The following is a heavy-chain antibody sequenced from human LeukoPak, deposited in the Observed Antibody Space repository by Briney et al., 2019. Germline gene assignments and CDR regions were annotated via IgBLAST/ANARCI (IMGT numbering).Heavy chain of an antibody. Sequence: GGSLRLSCAASGFTFDDYAMHWVRQAPGKGLEWVSCISWNSGSIGYADSVKGRFTISRDNAKNSLYLQMNSLRAEDTALYYCAKAVEYGSSSPDFDYWGQGTLVTVSS. D-gene: IGHD6-13*01. CDR2: ISWNSGSI. CDR3: AKAVEYGSSSPDFDY. V-gene: IGHV3-9*01. CDR1: GFTFDDYA. J-gene: IGHJ4*02.